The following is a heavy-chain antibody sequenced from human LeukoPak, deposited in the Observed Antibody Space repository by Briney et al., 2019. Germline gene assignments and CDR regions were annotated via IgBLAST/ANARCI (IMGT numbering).Heavy chain of an antibody. Sequence: EASVKVSCKASGYTFTSYGISWVRQAPGQGLEWMGWISAYNGNTNYAQKLQGRVTMTTDTSTSTAYMELRSLRSDDTAVYYCARDGERYCSSTSCSYFDYWGQGTLVTVSS. D-gene: IGHD2-2*01. CDR2: ISAYNGNT. V-gene: IGHV1-18*01. J-gene: IGHJ4*02. CDR1: GYTFTSYG. CDR3: ARDGERYCSSTSCSYFDY.